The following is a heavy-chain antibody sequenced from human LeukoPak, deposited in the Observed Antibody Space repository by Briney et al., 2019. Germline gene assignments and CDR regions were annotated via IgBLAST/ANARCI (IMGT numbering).Heavy chain of an antibody. CDR3: ARAGWTDYYDSSGFDY. CDR1: GYTFTSYG. D-gene: IGHD3-22*01. V-gene: IGHV1-18*01. CDR2: ISAYNGNT. Sequence: ASVKVSCKASGYTFTSYGISWVRQAPGQGLEWMGWISAYNGNTNYAQKLQGRVTMTTDTSTSIAYMELRSLRSEDTAVYYCARAGWTDYYDSSGFDYWGQGTLVTVSS. J-gene: IGHJ4*02.